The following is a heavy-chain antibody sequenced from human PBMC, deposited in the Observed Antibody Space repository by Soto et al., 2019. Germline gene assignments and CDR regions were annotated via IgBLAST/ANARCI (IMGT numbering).Heavy chain of an antibody. Sequence: SETLSLTCTVSGVSFRSSDYYWGWVRQPPNKGLEWIGSMHYGGSTFYNPSLKSRVTISVDTSKNQFPLKLTSVTAADTAVYYCARPGYSSSWYWFDLWGLGTPVTVSS. CDR2: MHYGGST. CDR3: ARPGYSSSWYWFDL. V-gene: IGHV4-39*06. CDR1: GVSFRSSDYY. J-gene: IGHJ5*02. D-gene: IGHD6-13*01.